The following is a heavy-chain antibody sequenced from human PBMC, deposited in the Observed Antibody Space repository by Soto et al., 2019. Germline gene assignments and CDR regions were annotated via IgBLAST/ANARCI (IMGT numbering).Heavy chain of an antibody. D-gene: IGHD1-26*01. J-gene: IGHJ6*02. Sequence: QLHLVESGGNVVQPGRSLRLSCAASGFTFSTYGMHWVRQAPGKGLEWVALIWYDGSTEYYADSVKGRFTISRDNLKNTIDLQMNRLRGDDTGVYYGARGGAMGAALSFGMDGWGQGTTVSVSS. CDR2: IWYDGSTE. CDR3: ARGGAMGAALSFGMDG. CDR1: GFTFSTYG. V-gene: IGHV3-33*01.